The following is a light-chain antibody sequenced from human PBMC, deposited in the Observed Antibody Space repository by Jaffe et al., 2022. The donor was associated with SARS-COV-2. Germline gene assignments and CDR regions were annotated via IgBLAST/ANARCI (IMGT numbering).Light chain of an antibody. Sequence: QSVLTQPPSVSGAPGQRVTISCTGSSSNIGAGYDVHWYQQLPGTAPQLLIFGNNNRPSGVPDRFSGSKSGTSASLAITGLQAEDEADYYCQSYDSSLRGWVFGGGTKLTVL. CDR2: GNN. J-gene: IGLJ3*02. V-gene: IGLV1-40*01. CDR3: QSYDSSLRGWV. CDR1: SSNIGAGYD.